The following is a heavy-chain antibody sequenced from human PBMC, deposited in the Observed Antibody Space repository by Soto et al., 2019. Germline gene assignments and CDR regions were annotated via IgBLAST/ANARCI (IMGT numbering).Heavy chain of an antibody. CDR1: GFTFSSYA. CDR3: AGEYDSSGY. D-gene: IGHD3-22*01. V-gene: IGHV3-30-3*01. CDR2: ISYDGGNK. J-gene: IGHJ4*02. Sequence: LRLSCAASGFTFSSYAMHWVRQAPGKGLEWVAVISYDGGNKYYADSVKGRFTISRDNSKNTLYLQMNSLRAEDTAVYYCAGEYDSSGYWGQGTLVTVSS.